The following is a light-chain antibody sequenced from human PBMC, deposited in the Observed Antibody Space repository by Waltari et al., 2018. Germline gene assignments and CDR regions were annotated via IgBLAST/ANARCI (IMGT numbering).Light chain of an antibody. J-gene: IGKJ4*01. V-gene: IGKV4-1*01. CDR1: QSVLYSSNNKNY. CDR2: WAS. CDR3: QQYYGTPCT. Sequence: DIVMTQSPDSLAVSLGERATINCKSSQSVLYSSNNKNYLAWYQQKPGQPPKLLIYWASTRESGVPDRFSGSGSGTDFTLTISSLQAEDVAVYYCQQYYGTPCTFGGGTKVEIK.